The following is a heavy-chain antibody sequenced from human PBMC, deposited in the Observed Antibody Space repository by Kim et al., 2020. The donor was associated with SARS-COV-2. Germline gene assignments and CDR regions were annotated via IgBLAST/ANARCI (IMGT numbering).Heavy chain of an antibody. V-gene: IGHV3-9*01. CDR2: ISWNSGSI. J-gene: IGHJ3*02. D-gene: IGHD2-8*01. Sequence: GGSLRLSCAASGFTFDDYAMHWVRQAPGKGLEWVSGISWNSGSIGYADSVKGRFTISRDNAKNSLYLQMNSLRAEDTALYYCKGLMVYAKSPGAFDIWGQGTMVTVSS. CDR1: GFTFDDYA. CDR3: KGLMVYAKSPGAFDI.